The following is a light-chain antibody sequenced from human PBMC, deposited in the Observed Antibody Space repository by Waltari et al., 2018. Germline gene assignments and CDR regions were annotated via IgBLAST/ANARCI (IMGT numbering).Light chain of an antibody. CDR1: QSVSSTY. CDR2: GAS. CDR3: QQYGTSFWT. V-gene: IGKV3-20*01. J-gene: IGKJ1*01. Sequence: DSVLTQSPGTLSLSPGERATLSCRASQSVSSTYFAWYQQKPGQSPRLLIYGASSRATGIPDRFSGSGSGTDFTLTISRLEPEDFAVYYCQQYGTSFWTFGQGTKVEIK.